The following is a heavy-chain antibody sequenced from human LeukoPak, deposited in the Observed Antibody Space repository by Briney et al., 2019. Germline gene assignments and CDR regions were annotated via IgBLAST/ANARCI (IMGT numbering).Heavy chain of an antibody. J-gene: IGHJ4*02. Sequence: GGSLRLSCAASGFTFSSYWMSWVRQAPGKGLEWVANIKQDGSEKYYVDSVKGRFTISRDNAKNSLYLQMNSLRAEDTAVYYCARVIVVVVAAGYYFDYWGQGTLVTVSS. CDR1: GFTFSSYW. D-gene: IGHD2-15*01. CDR2: IKQDGSEK. CDR3: ARVIVVVVAAGYYFDY. V-gene: IGHV3-7*03.